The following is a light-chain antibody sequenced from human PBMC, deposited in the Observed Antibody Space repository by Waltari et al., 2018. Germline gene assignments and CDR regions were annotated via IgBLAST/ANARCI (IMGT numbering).Light chain of an antibody. Sequence: DIQMTQSPSSLSASVGDRVTITCRASQSIISYLNWYQQKLGKAPKLLIYAASSLQSGGPSRFSGSGSGTDFTLTISSMQPEDCETYYCQQSYSTPWTFGQGTKVEIK. J-gene: IGKJ1*01. V-gene: IGKV1-39*01. CDR2: AAS. CDR1: QSIISY. CDR3: QQSYSTPWT.